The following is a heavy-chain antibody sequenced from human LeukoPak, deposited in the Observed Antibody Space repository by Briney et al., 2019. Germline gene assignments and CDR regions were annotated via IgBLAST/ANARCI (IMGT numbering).Heavy chain of an antibody. D-gene: IGHD1-26*01. CDR1: GFTFSTYW. CDR3: ARELPFDY. Sequence: PGGSLRLSCAASGFTFSTYWMRWVRQAPGKGLVWVSRINSDGSTTNYADSVKGRFSISRDNAKNTLYLQMNSLRAEDTAIYYCARELPFDYWGQGILVTVSS. V-gene: IGHV3-74*01. J-gene: IGHJ4*02. CDR2: INSDGSTT.